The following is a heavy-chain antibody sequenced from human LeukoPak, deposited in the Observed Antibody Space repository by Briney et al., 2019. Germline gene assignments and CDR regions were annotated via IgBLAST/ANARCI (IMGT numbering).Heavy chain of an antibody. CDR2: IYSGGST. CDR3: ARYTALDYYFDH. V-gene: IGHV3-53*01. Sequence: GGSLRLSCAASGFTVSSNYMSWVRQAPGKGLEWVSVIYSGGSTYYADSVKGRFTISRDNSKNTLYLQMNSLRAEDTAVYYCARYTALDYYFDHWGQGTLVTVSS. D-gene: IGHD3/OR15-3a*01. J-gene: IGHJ4*02. CDR1: GFTVSSNY.